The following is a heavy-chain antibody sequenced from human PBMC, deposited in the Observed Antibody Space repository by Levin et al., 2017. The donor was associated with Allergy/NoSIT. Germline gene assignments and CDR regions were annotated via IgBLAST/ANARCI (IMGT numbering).Heavy chain of an antibody. J-gene: IGHJ4*02. V-gene: IGHV4-39*01. CDR1: GGSVGSGNYY. D-gene: IGHD2-15*01. CDR2: VFYSGNT. CDR3: ARRDCTGGTCYGLDY. Sequence: GSLRLSCTVSGGSVGSGNYYWGWIRQPPGKGLEWIGTVFYSGNTYYNPSLKSRVTISIDTSKNQFSLKLISMTAADTAMYYCARRDCTGGTCYGLDYWGQGTLVTVFS.